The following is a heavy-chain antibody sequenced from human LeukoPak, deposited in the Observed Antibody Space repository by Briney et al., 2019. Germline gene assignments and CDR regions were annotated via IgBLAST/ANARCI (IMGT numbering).Heavy chain of an antibody. CDR2: IYYSGST. V-gene: IGHV4-31*03. J-gene: IGHJ4*02. CDR1: GGSISSGGYY. CDR3: ARAPNDSPYYFDY. Sequence: TLSLTCTVSGGSISSGGYYWSWIRQHPGKGLEWIGYIYYSGSTYYNPSLKSRVTISVDTSKNQFPLKLSSVIAADTAVYYCARAPNDSPYYFDYWGQGTLVTVSS. D-gene: IGHD3-3*01.